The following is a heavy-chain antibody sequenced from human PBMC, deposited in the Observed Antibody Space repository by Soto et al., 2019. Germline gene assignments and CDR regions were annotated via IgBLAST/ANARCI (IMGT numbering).Heavy chain of an antibody. CDR2: IYYSGST. D-gene: IGHD3-22*01. V-gene: IGHV4-39*01. CDR1: GGSTSSSSHY. Sequence: SETLSLTCTGSGGSTSSSSHYLGWIRQPPGKGLEWIGSIYYSGSTYYNPSLKSRVTISVDTSKNQFSLKLSSVTDADKAVYYCARQGYHDSSGYLRYGMDVWGQGNKANV. J-gene: IGHJ6*02. CDR3: ARQGYHDSSGYLRYGMDV.